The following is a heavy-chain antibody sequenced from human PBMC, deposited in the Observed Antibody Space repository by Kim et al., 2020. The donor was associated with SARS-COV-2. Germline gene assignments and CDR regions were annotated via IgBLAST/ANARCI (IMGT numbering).Heavy chain of an antibody. Sequence: SETLSLTCTVSGGSISSYYWSWIRQPPGKGLEWIGYIYYSGSTNYNPSLKSRVTISVDTSKNQFSLKLSSVTAADTAVYYCARRYAFGGVAEFDPWGQGTLVTVSS. D-gene: IGHD3-16*01. J-gene: IGHJ5*02. CDR3: ARRYAFGGVAEFDP. CDR1: GGSISSYY. V-gene: IGHV4-59*08. CDR2: IYYSGST.